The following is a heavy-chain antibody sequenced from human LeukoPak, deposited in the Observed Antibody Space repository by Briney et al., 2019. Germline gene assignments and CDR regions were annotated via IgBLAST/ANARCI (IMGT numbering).Heavy chain of an antibody. Sequence: PGGSLRLSRASCGLTFDVYGMSWVRQAPAKRREWGSGINWNGGSTGYADSAKGRFTISRDNAKNSLYLQMNSLGAEETALYHCARDSPRGSALKAFDIWGQGTMVTVSS. CDR2: INWNGGST. J-gene: IGHJ3*02. D-gene: IGHD6-25*01. CDR3: ARDSPRGSALKAFDI. CDR1: GLTFDVYG. V-gene: IGHV3-20*01.